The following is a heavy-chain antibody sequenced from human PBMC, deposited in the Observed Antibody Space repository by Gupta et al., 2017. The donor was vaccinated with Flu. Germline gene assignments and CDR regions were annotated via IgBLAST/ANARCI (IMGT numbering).Heavy chain of an antibody. V-gene: IGHV2-26*01. CDR1: GFPFSNDTMG. CDR2: ILSYGEI. CDR3: ARTPSPYCDFWAGYATHYGMDI. J-gene: IGHJ6*02. D-gene: IGHD3-3*01. Sequence: QVTLKESGPVLVKPTETFTLTCIVPGFPFSNDTMGVCWTRHPPGKALMWLAHILSYGEISYSTSLKGRLTISKDTSTSQVLVSMTDMDPVDTATYYCARTPSPYCDFWAGYATHYGMDIWGQGTTVTVSS.